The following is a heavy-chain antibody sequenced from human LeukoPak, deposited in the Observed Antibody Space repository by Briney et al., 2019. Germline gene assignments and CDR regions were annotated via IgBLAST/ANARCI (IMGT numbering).Heavy chain of an antibody. V-gene: IGHV3-30*02. J-gene: IGHJ4*02. D-gene: IGHD1-26*01. Sequence: GGSLRLSCAASGFTFSSFAMHWGRQAPGKGLEWVAFIRYDGNSKYYADSVKGRFTVSRDNSKNTLYLQMNSLRDEDTALYYCAKDPSGTYCGDYWGQGTLVTVSS. CDR2: IRYDGNSK. CDR1: GFTFSSFA. CDR3: AKDPSGTYCGDY.